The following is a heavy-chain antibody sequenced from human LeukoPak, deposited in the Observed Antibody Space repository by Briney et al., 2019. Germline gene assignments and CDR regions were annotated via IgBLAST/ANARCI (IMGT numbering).Heavy chain of an antibody. D-gene: IGHD5/OR15-5a*01. V-gene: IGHV3-7*01. CDR2: IKQDGNDK. CDR3: AYTNY. Sequence: GGSLRLSCAASGFTFSNYWMTWVRQAPGKGLEWVASIKQDGNDKFYVDSVKGRFTISRDNAKNSLFLQMNSLRVEDTAVYYCAYTNYWGQGTLVTVSS. J-gene: IGHJ4*02. CDR1: GFTFSNYW.